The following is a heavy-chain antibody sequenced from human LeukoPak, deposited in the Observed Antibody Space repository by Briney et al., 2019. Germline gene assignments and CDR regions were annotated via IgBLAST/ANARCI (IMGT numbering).Heavy chain of an antibody. Sequence: KPSETLSLTCTVSGVSISSGDYYWSWIRQPPGKGLEWLGSVYDSWNNYYNPSLESRITMSVDTSKNQYSLELSSVIAADTAVYYCASYFVGNGGRGYWGQGALVTVSS. CDR3: ASYFVGNGGRGY. CDR2: VYDSWNN. D-gene: IGHD3-10*02. V-gene: IGHV4-30-4*01. CDR1: GVSISSGDYY. J-gene: IGHJ4*02.